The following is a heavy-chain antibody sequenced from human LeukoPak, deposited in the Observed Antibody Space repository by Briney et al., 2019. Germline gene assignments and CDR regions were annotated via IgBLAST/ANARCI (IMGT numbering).Heavy chain of an antibody. D-gene: IGHD3-3*01. CDR2: ISGSGGST. J-gene: IGHJ3*02. Sequence: GGSLRLSXAASGFTFSSYAMSWVRQAPGKGLEWVSAISGSGGSTYYADSVKGRFTISRDNSKNTLYLQMNSLRAEDTAVYYCAKDVLRFLEWFHDAFDIWGQGTMVTVSS. CDR3: AKDVLRFLEWFHDAFDI. CDR1: GFTFSSYA. V-gene: IGHV3-23*01.